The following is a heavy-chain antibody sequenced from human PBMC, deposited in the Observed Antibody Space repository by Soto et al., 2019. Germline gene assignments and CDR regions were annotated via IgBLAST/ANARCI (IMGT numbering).Heavy chain of an antibody. CDR1: GGSVTSGGYD. CDR3: LRDWLGT. J-gene: IGHJ4*02. D-gene: IGHD6-19*01. Sequence: RSLTCSGSGGSVTSGGYDCNWIRQSPANGLGWIGRVYDTGTTNYNPSLRSRVPVSIDTSKNQISLKLTPGTAADTAIYYCLRDWLGTWGQGTEVTVTS. V-gene: IGHV4-61*08. CDR2: VYDTGTT.